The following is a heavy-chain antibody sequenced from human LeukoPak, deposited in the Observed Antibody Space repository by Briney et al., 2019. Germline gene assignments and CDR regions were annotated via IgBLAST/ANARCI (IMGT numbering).Heavy chain of an antibody. J-gene: IGHJ5*02. Sequence: ASVKVSCKASGYTFTSYDINWVRQATGQGLEWMGWMNPNSGNTGYAQKFQGRVTMTRNTSISTAYMELSSLRSEDTAVYYCARRPRGVFIETYFDPWGQGTLVTVSS. D-gene: IGHD3-10*01. CDR3: ARRPRGVFIETYFDP. V-gene: IGHV1-8*01. CDR2: MNPNSGNT. CDR1: GYTFTSYD.